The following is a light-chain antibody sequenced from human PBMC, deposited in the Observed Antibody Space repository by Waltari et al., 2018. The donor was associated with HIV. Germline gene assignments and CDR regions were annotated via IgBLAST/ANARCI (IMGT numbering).Light chain of an antibody. Sequence: EVVLTQSPATLSLSPGERVTLSCRASESVSSYLAWYQQKPGQAPRLLIYDASNRATGIPARFSGSGSGTDFTLTISSLEPEDFAVYYCQQYYSTPLTFGGGTKVEIK. CDR1: ESVSSY. J-gene: IGKJ4*01. CDR2: DAS. V-gene: IGKV3-11*01. CDR3: QQYYSTPLT.